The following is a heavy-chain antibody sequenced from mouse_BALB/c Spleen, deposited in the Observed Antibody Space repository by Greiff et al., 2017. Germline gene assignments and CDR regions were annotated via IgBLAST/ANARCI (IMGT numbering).Heavy chain of an antibody. CDR3: YGNSPGFAY. J-gene: IGHJ3*01. Sequence: VQLQQSGAELVRPGTSVKVSCKASGYAFTNYLIEWVKQRPGQGLEWIGVINPGSGGTNYNEKFKGKATLTADKSSSTAYMQLSSLTSDDAAVYFCYGNSPGFAYWGEGTLVTVAA. D-gene: IGHD1-1*01. V-gene: IGHV1-54*01. CDR1: GYAFTNYL. CDR2: INPGSGGT.